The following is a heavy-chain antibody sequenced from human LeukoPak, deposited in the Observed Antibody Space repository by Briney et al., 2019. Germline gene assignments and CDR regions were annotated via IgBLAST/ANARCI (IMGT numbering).Heavy chain of an antibody. CDR1: GFTFSSYW. CDR2: IKQDGSEK. CDR3: AREGAYYYGSGSYYRGYAFDI. V-gene: IGHV3-7*03. D-gene: IGHD3-10*01. Sequence: GGSLRLSCAASGFTFSSYWMSWVRQAPGKGLEWVANIKQDGSEKYYVDSVKGRFTISRDNAKNPLYLQMNSLRAEDTAVYYCAREGAYYYGSGSYYRGYAFDIWGQGTMVTVSS. J-gene: IGHJ3*02.